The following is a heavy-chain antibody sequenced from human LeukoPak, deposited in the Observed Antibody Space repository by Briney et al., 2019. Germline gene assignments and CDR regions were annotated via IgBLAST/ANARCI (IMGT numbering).Heavy chain of an antibody. CDR1: GFTFDDYV. J-gene: IGHJ4*02. D-gene: IGHD6-13*01. CDR3: AKDISYSIAAAGNFDY. CDR2: LSWNSGSI. Sequence: PGGYLRFYCAGSGFTFDDYVMQWVRQAPGKGRVGVSDLSWNSGSIGYADSVKGRFTISRDNAKNSLYLQMNSLRAEDMALYYCAKDISYSIAAAGNFDYWGQGTLVTVSS. V-gene: IGHV3-9*03.